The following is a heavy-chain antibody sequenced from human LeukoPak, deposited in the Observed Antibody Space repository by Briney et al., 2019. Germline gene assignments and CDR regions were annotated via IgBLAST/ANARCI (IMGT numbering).Heavy chain of an antibody. CDR2: IYSGDNT. V-gene: IGHV3-66*02. CDR3: ARSYGTYDSSGPEYFQH. J-gene: IGHJ1*01. D-gene: IGHD3-22*01. Sequence: GGSLRLSCAASGFTVSSNYMSWVRQAPGKGLEWVSVIYSGDNTYYADSVKARFTISRDNSKNTLYLQMNSLRAEDTAVYYCARSYGTYDSSGPEYFQHWGQGTLVTVSS. CDR1: GFTVSSNY.